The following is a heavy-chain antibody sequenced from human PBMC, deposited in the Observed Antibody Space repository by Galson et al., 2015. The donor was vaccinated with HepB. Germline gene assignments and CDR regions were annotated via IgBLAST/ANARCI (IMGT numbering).Heavy chain of an antibody. V-gene: IGHV3-11*01. Sequence: SLRLSCAASGFTFSDYYMSWIRQAPGKGLEWVSYISSSGSTIYYADSVKGRFTISRDNAKNSLYLQMNSLRAEDTAVYYCAREYQLLTLSNDYWGQGTLVTVSS. CDR1: GFTFSDYY. J-gene: IGHJ4*02. CDR3: AREYQLLTLSNDY. CDR2: ISSSGSTI. D-gene: IGHD2-2*01.